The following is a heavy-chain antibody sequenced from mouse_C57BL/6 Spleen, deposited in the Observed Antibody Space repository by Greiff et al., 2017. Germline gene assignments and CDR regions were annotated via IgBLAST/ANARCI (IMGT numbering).Heavy chain of an antibody. CDR2: IDPSDSET. D-gene: IGHD1-1*01. CDR1: GYTFTSYW. J-gene: IGHJ3*01. Sequence: QVQLQQPGAELVRPGSSVKLSCKASGYTFTSYWMHWVKQRPIQGLEWIGNIDPSDSETHYNQKFKDKATLTVDKSSSTAYRHLSSLTSEESAVYYCASTRSGSSPWFAYWGQGTLVTVSA. V-gene: IGHV1-52*01. CDR3: ASTRSGSSPWFAY.